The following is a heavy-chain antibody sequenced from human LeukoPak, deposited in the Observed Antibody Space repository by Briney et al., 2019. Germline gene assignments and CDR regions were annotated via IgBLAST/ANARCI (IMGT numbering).Heavy chain of an antibody. V-gene: IGHV3-30-3*01. CDR3: ARDLDYYDSSGHATLDY. J-gene: IGHJ4*02. CDR2: ISYDGSNK. CDR1: GFTFSSYA. D-gene: IGHD3-22*01. Sequence: GGSLRLSCAASGFTFSSYAMHWVRQAPGKGLEWVAVISYDGSNKYYADSVKGRFTISRDNPKNTLYLQMNSLRAEDTAVYYCARDLDYYDSSGHATLDYWGQGTLVTVSS.